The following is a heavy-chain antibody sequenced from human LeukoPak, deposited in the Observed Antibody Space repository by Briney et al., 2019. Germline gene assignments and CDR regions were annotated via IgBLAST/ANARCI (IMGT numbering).Heavy chain of an antibody. D-gene: IGHD6-19*01. CDR2: IWYDGSKK. Sequence: PGGSLRLSCAASGFTFTNYGFHWVRQAPGKGLEWVAVIWYDGSKKYYADSVKGRFTISRDNSKNTLYLQMSSLRAEDTAVYYCAKSRGSGWHPSDFWGQGALVTVSS. J-gene: IGHJ4*02. CDR1: GFTFTNYG. V-gene: IGHV3-33*06. CDR3: AKSRGSGWHPSDF.